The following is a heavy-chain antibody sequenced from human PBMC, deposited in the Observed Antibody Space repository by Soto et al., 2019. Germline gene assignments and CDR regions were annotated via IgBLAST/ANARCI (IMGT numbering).Heavy chain of an antibody. D-gene: IGHD1-1*01. V-gene: IGHV1-3*01. CDR2: INAGNGNT. J-gene: IGHJ6*02. Sequence: ASVKVSCKASGYTFTSYAMHWVRQAPGQRLEWMGWINAGNGNTKYSQKFQGRVTITRDTSASSAYMELSSLRSEDTAVYYCARVKQLEPRREGYYGMDVWGQGTTVTVSS. CDR1: GYTFTSYA. CDR3: ARVKQLEPRREGYYGMDV.